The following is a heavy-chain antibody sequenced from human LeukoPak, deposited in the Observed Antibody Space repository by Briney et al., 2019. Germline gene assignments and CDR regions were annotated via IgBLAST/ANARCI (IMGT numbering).Heavy chain of an antibody. CDR2: MNPNSGNT. CDR1: GYTFTSHD. Sequence: ASVKVSCKASGYTFTSHDINWVRQATGQGLEWMGWMNPNSGNTGYAQKFQGRVTMTRNTSISTAYMELSSLRSEDTAVYYCARGFDFWSGYYWGYWGQGTLVTVSS. J-gene: IGHJ4*02. V-gene: IGHV1-8*01. D-gene: IGHD3-3*01. CDR3: ARGFDFWSGYYWGY.